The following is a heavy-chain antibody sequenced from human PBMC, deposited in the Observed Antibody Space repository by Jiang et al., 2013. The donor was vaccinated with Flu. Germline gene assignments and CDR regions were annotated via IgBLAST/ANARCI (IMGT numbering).Heavy chain of an antibody. D-gene: IGHD3-10*01. J-gene: IGHJ4*02. CDR1: AYTFTSYY. CDR2: INPSGGST. CDR3: ARALSLSGSYYQGYDY. V-gene: IGHV1-46*01. Sequence: SGAEVKKPGASVKVSCKASAYTFTSYYIHWVRQAPGQGLEWMGIINPSGGSTSYAQKFQGRVTMTRDTSTSTVYMELSSLRSEDTAVYYCARALSLSGSYYQGYDYWGQGTLVTVSS.